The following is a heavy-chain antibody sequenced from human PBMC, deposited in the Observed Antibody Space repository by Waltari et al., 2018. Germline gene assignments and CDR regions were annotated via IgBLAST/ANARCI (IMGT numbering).Heavy chain of an antibody. CDR3: TKASSISYEIYYGMDV. D-gene: IGHD3-3*02. Sequence: EVQLVESGGGLVQPGRSLRLSCAASGFTFDDYAMHWVRQAPGKGLEWVSGVNRNSDTIGHADSVKGRFTIFRDNAKNSLYLQMNSLRVEDTALYFCTKASSISYEIYYGMDVWGQGTTVIVSS. CDR2: VNRNSDTI. J-gene: IGHJ6*02. V-gene: IGHV3-9*01. CDR1: GFTFDDYA.